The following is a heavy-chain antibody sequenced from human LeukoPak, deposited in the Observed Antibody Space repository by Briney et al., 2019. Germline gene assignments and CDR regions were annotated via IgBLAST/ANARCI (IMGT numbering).Heavy chain of an antibody. J-gene: IGHJ4*02. Sequence: LSGGSLRLSCAASGFTFSSYGMHWVRQAPGKGLEWVAVISYDGSNKYYADSVKGRFTISRDNSKNTLYLQMNSLRAEDTAVYYCAKGAVFHGSGSYFDYWGQGTLVTVSS. CDR3: AKGAVFHGSGSYFDY. CDR1: GFTFSSYG. CDR2: ISYDGSNK. D-gene: IGHD3-10*01. V-gene: IGHV3-30*18.